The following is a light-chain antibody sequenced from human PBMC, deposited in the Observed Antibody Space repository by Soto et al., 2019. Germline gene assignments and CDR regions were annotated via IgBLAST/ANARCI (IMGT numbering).Light chain of an antibody. CDR2: KPS. J-gene: IGKJ1*01. CDR1: QSISSR. CDR3: QQYNSYWT. V-gene: IGKV1-5*03. Sequence: DIQMTQSPSTLSASVGDRVTITCRASQSISSRLAWYQQKPGKAPKLLIYKPSSIESGGPSRFSASGSGTEFTLTISGLQPEESTRYYCQQYNSYWTFGQWTKVEIK.